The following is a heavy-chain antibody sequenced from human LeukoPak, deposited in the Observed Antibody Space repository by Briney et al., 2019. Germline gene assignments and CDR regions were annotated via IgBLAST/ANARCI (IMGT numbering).Heavy chain of an antibody. CDR1: GYTSTGYY. V-gene: IGHV1-2*02. J-gene: IGHJ6*02. D-gene: IGHD2-15*01. CDR2: INPNSGGT. Sequence: ASVKVSCKASGYTSTGYYMHWVRQAPGQGLEWMGWINPNSGGTNYAQKFQGRVTMTRDTSISTAYMELSRLRSDDTAVHYCARYCSGGSCGMDVWGQGTTVTVSS. CDR3: ARYCSGGSCGMDV.